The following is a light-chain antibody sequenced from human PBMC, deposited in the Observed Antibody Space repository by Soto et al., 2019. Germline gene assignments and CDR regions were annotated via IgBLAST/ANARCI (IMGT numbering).Light chain of an antibody. J-gene: IGLJ3*02. CDR1: RSNIGSNT. CDR2: SDN. CDR3: AAWDDSLHGV. Sequence: QHVLTQPPSASGTPGQRVTISCSGSRSNIGSNTVNWYHQLPGTAPKLLIYSDNQRPSGVPDRFSGSKSGTSASLAISGLQSEDEADYYCAAWDDSLHGVFGGGTKLTVL. V-gene: IGLV1-44*01.